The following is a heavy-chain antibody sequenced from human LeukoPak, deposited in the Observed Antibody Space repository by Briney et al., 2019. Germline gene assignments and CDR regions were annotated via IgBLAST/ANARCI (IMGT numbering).Heavy chain of an antibody. J-gene: IGHJ4*02. Sequence: VASVTVSFKASGYTFSNYGLSWVRQAPGQGGEWMGWISPYNGYTNYAQKLQGRVTMTTDISTSTAYMELSSLRSEDTAVYYCARGLLVRGVRTYYFDYWGQGTLVTVSS. CDR3: ARGLLVRGVRTYYFDY. CDR2: ISPYNGYT. V-gene: IGHV1-18*01. D-gene: IGHD3-10*01. CDR1: GYTFSNYG.